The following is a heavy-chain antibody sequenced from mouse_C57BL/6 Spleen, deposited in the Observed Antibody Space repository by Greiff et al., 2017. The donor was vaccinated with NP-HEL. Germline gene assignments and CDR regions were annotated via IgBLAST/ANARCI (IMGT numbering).Heavy chain of an antibody. D-gene: IGHD4-1*01. CDR3: ARVELTGRWYYFDY. CDR1: GYTFTDYN. V-gene: IGHV1-22*01. Sequence: EVQLQQSGPELVKPGASVKMSCKASGYTFTDYNMHWVKQSHGKSLEWIGYINPNNGGTSYNQKFKGKATLTVNKSSSTAYMELRSLTSEDSAVEYCARVELTGRWYYFDYWGQGTTLTVSS. CDR2: INPNNGGT. J-gene: IGHJ2*01.